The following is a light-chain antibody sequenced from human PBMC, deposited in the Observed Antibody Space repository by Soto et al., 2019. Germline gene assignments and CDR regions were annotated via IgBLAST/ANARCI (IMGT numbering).Light chain of an antibody. CDR2: LAS. CDR1: QSLLHSNGFHY. V-gene: IGKV2-28*01. CDR3: MQALHTPL. J-gene: IGKJ4*01. Sequence: DIVVTQSPLSLPVTPGEPASISCKSSQSLLHSNGFHYLDWYLQKPGQSPQLLIYLASNRASGVPDRFSSSGSGTDFTLKISRVEAEDVGVYYGMQALHTPLFGGGTKVEIK.